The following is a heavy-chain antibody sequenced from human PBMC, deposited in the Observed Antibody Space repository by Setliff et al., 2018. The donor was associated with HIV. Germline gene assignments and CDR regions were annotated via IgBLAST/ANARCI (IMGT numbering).Heavy chain of an antibody. CDR3: VVAAAGTSSYY. J-gene: IGHJ4*02. Sequence: ASVKVSCKASGYTFTSYYIHWVRQAPGQGLEWVGVIHPSGGSTSYAQSFQDRVTMTRDTSTSTVYMELSSLRSEDTAVYYCVVAAAGTSSYYWGQGTLVTVSS. CDR2: IHPSGGST. D-gene: IGHD6-13*01. V-gene: IGHV1-46*01. CDR1: GYTFTSYY.